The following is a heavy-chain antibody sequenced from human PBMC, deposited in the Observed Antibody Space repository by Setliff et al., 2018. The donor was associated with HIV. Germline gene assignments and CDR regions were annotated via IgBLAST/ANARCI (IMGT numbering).Heavy chain of an antibody. CDR3: AKVGREYNGYNLTFDS. D-gene: IGHD5-12*01. CDR2: ISSNGDSS. J-gene: IGHJ4*02. V-gene: IGHV3-64*04. CDR1: GFTFSSYA. Sequence: GSLRLSCSASGFTFSSYAMHWVRQAPGKGLQYISAISSNGDSSYYADSVKGRFTISRDNSKNTLNLQMNSLRAEDTAMYYCAKVGREYNGYNLTFDSWGQGTLVTVSS.